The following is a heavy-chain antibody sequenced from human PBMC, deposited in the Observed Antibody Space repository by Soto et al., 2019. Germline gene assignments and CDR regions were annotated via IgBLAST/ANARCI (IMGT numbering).Heavy chain of an antibody. D-gene: IGHD5-18*01. CDR2: IYYSGST. CDR1: CGSISSYY. V-gene: IGHV4-59*01. J-gene: IGHJ5*02. CDR3: ARGAGFSYASTWFDI. Sequence: SETLSLTCTVSCGSISSYYWSWIRQPPGKGLEWIGYIYYSGSTNYNPSLKSRVTISVDTSKNHFSLQLTSVTAADTAVYYCARGAGFSYASTWFDIWGQGTLVTVSS.